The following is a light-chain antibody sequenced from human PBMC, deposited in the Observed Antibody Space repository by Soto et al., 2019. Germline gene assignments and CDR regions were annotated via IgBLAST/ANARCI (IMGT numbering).Light chain of an antibody. J-gene: IGLJ3*02. CDR3: NSYTNNNTLV. CDR2: G. V-gene: IGLV1-40*01. CDR1: SSNIGAGYP. Sequence: QSVLTQPPSVSGAPGQRVTISCTGSSSNIGAGYPVHWYQQLPGTAPKLLVAGNRPSGVPDRFSVSKSGASASLAITGLQAEDEADYHCNSYTNNNTLVFGGGTKLTVL.